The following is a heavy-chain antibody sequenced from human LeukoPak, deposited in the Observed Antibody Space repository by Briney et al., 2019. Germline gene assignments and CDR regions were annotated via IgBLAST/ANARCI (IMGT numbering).Heavy chain of an antibody. CDR3: AKFKRGSSWYAPFDY. Sequence: GGSLRLSCAASGFTFSSYAMSWVRQAPGKGLEWVSAISGSGGSTYYADSVKGRFTISRYNSKNTLYLQMNSLRAEDTAVYYCAKFKRGSSWYAPFDYWGQGTLVTVSS. J-gene: IGHJ4*02. CDR2: ISGSGGST. V-gene: IGHV3-23*01. D-gene: IGHD6-13*01. CDR1: GFTFSSYA.